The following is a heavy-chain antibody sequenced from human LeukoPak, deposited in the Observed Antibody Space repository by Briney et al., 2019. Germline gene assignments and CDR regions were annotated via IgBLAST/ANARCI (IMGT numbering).Heavy chain of an antibody. J-gene: IGHJ4*02. CDR3: AKDFLERAYGSVSYPTS. CDR2: ISYDGYNK. CDR1: GFTFSSYG. D-gene: IGHD3-10*01. V-gene: IGHV3-30*18. Sequence: GRSLRLSCAASGFTFSSYGMHWLRQAPGKGLEWVAVISYDGYNKYYADSVKGRFTISRDNSKNTLYLQMNSLRAEDKALYYCAKDFLERAYGSVSYPTSWGQGTLVTVSS.